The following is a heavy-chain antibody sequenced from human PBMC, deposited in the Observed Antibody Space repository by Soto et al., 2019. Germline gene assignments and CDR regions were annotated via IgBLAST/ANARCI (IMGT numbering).Heavy chain of an antibody. CDR2: IIPIFGTA. D-gene: IGHD5-18*01. CDR3: ARDMEDTAMVTGWFDP. J-gene: IGHJ5*02. V-gene: IGHV1-69*01. Sequence: ISWVRQAPGQGLEWMGGIIPIFGTANYAQKFQGRVTITADESTSTAYMELSSLRSEDTAVYYCARDMEDTAMVTGWFDPWGQGTLVTVSS.